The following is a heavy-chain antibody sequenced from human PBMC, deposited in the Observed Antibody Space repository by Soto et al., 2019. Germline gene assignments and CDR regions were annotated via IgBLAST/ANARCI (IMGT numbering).Heavy chain of an antibody. CDR3: SSSVAKYSYYGMDV. J-gene: IGHJ6*02. Sequence: QVQLVQSGAEVKKPGSSVKVSCKASGGTFSSYAISWVRQAPGQGLEWMGGIIPIFGTANYAQKFQCRVTITADESTSPAYMELSSLRSEDPAVYYWSSSVAKYSYYGMDVWGQGTTVTVSS. CDR1: GGTFSSYA. D-gene: IGHD5-12*01. V-gene: IGHV1-69*12. CDR2: IIPIFGTA.